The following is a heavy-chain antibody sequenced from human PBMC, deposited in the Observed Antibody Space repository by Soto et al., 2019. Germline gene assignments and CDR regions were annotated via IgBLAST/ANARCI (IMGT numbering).Heavy chain of an antibody. Sequence: LRLSCAASGFSFRTYTMSWVRQAPGKGLEWLSVISGSGGSPSYADSVQGRFVISRDNARNTLYLHMNSLRAEDTAMYYCAKARCTTTDCYVPDYWGRGTLVTVSS. CDR1: GFSFRTYT. D-gene: IGHD1-26*01. CDR2: ISGSGGSP. J-gene: IGHJ4*02. CDR3: AKARCTTTDCYVPDY. V-gene: IGHV3-23*01.